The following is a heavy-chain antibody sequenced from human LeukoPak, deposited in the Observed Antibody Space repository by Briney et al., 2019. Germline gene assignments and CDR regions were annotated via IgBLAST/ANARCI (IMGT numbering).Heavy chain of an antibody. D-gene: IGHD2-21*02. CDR3: ARGFAYCGGDCYTPLDY. CDR1: GGSISSSSYY. Sequence: SETLSLTCTVSGGSISSSSYYWGWIRQPPGKGLEWIGSIYYSGSTYYNPSLKSRVTISVDTSKNQFSLKLSSVTAADTAVYYCARGFAYCGGDCYTPLDYWGQGTLVTVSS. J-gene: IGHJ4*02. V-gene: IGHV4-39*07. CDR2: IYYSGST.